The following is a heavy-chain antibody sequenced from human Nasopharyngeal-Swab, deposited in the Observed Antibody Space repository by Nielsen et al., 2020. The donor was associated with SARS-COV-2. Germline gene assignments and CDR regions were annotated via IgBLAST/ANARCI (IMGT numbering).Heavy chain of an antibody. CDR3: AREDILTGTDVFDI. CDR1: GFTFSTYG. D-gene: IGHD3-9*01. CDR2: ICYDGSRK. J-gene: IGHJ3*02. Sequence: GGSLRLSCAASGFTFSTYGMHWVRQAPGKGLEWVAHICYDGSRKYYADSVKGRFTISRDNSKNTLYLQMNSLRAEDTALYYCAREDILTGTDVFDIWGQGTMVTVSS. V-gene: IGHV3-33*01.